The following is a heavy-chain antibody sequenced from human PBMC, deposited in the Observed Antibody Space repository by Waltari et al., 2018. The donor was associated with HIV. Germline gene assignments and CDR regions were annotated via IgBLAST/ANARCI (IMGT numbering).Heavy chain of an antibody. CDR3: TIERRVLPHVAY. D-gene: IGHD3-10*01. Sequence: EVQLVESGGDLVEPGGSLRLSCAASGFSLSDAWLTWVRQAPGKGLEWVGRIKTKAAGETTDYSPPVKGRFTISRDDSKNTLFLHMSSLKPEDTALYFCTIERRVLPHVAYWGQGTLVTVSS. CDR1: GFSLSDAW. V-gene: IGHV3-15*01. CDR2: IKTKAAGETT. J-gene: IGHJ4*02.